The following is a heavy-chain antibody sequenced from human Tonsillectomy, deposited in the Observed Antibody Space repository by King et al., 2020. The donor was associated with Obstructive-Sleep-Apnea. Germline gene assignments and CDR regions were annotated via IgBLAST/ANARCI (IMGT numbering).Heavy chain of an antibody. V-gene: IGHV4-39*07. CDR3: AGEPEYSYGYASSDY. CDR2: VYYSGST. Sequence: QLQESGPGLVKPSETLSLTCTVSGDSISSNTYYWGWIRQPPGKGLEWIGSVYYSGSTYYNPSLKSRVSISVDTSKNQFSLKLISVTAADTAVYYCAGEPEYSYGYASSDYWGQGILVTVSS. D-gene: IGHD5-18*01. J-gene: IGHJ4*02. CDR1: GDSISSNTYY.